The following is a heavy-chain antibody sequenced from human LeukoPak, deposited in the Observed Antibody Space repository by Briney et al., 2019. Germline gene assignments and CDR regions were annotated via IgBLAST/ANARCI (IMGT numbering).Heavy chain of an antibody. CDR2: IYYSGST. J-gene: IGHJ5*02. D-gene: IGHD6-19*01. V-gene: IGHV4-31*03. CDR1: GGSISSGGYY. CDR3: AGQGWTVAGTAGWFDP. Sequence: SQTLSLTCTVSGGSISSGGYYWSWIRQHPGKGLEWIGYIYYSGSTYHNPSLKSRVTISVDTSKNQFSLKLSSVTAADTAVYYCAGQGWTVAGTAGWFDPWGQGTLVTVSS.